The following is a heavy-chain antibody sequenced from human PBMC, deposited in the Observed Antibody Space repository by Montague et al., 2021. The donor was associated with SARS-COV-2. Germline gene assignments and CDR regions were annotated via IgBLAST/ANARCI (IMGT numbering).Heavy chain of an antibody. Sequence: SRRLSWAASGFSFSSYWMSWVRQAPGKGLEWVANIKQDGSEKYYVDSVKGRSTISRDNAKHSLYLQMSSLRAEDTAVYYCARVPSSSWYFEYWGQGTLVTVSS. CDR3: ARVPSSSWYFEY. CDR2: IKQDGSEK. CDR1: GFSFSSYW. D-gene: IGHD6-13*01. J-gene: IGHJ4*02. V-gene: IGHV3-7*01.